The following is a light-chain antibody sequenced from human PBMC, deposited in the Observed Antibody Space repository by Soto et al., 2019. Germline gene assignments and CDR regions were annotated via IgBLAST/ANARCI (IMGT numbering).Light chain of an antibody. CDR2: AAS. CDR1: QGIRND. Sequence: DIQMTQSPSSLSASVGDRVTITCRASQGIRNDLGWYQQKPGKAPKLLIYAASTLQSGVPSRFSGSGSGTDFTLTISSLEPEDFAVYYCQQRSNWPQTFGQGTKVDIK. CDR3: QQRSNWPQT. J-gene: IGKJ1*01. V-gene: IGKV1-17*01.